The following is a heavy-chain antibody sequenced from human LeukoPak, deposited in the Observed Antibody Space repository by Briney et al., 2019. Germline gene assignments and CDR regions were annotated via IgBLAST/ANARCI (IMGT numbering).Heavy chain of an antibody. V-gene: IGHV5-51*01. Sequence: GESLKISCKGSGYSFTTYFIGWVRQMPGKGLEWMGIIYPGDSDTRYSPSFQGQVTISADKSISTAYLQWSSLKASDTAMYYCARQSGELWFGELLPRPDAFDIWGQGTMVTVSS. J-gene: IGHJ3*02. CDR3: ARQSGELWFGELLPRPDAFDI. CDR1: GYSFTTYF. D-gene: IGHD3-10*01. CDR2: IYPGDSDT.